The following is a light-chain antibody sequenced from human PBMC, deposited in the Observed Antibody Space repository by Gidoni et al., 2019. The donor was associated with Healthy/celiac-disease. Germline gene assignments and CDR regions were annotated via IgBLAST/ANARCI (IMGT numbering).Light chain of an antibody. CDR1: SLRSYY. CDR2: AKN. V-gene: IGLV3-19*01. J-gene: IGLJ3*02. Sequence: SSELTQDPAVSVALGQTVRITCQGDSLRSYYANWYQQKPGQAPVLVIYAKNNRPSGIPDRFSGSTSGNTASLTITGAQAEDEADYYCNSRDSSGNHWVFGGGTKLTVL. CDR3: NSRDSSGNHWV.